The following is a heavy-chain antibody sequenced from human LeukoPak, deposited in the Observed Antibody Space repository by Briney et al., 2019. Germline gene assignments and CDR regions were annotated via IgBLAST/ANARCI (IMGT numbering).Heavy chain of an antibody. CDR3: AKDRSGLRYFDWYESPYYYYGMDV. CDR1: GFTLRTYA. Sequence: GGSLRLSCAASGFTLRTYAMNWVRQAPGKGLEWVSTISGSGGRTFYADSVKGRFTISRDNSNNTAYLQMKTLRAEDTAVYFCAKDRSGLRYFDWYESPYYYYGMDVWGQGTTVTVSS. V-gene: IGHV3-23*01. J-gene: IGHJ6*02. D-gene: IGHD3-9*01. CDR2: ISGSGGRT.